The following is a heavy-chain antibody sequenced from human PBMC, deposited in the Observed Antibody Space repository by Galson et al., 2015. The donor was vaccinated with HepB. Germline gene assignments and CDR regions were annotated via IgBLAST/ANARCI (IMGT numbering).Heavy chain of an antibody. CDR1: GSTFSGSA. CDR3: TRSSRDGYNIDY. Sequence: SLRLSCAASGSTFSGSAMHWVRQASGKGLEWVGRVRSKPNNYATAYAASVKGRFTISRDDAENTAYLQMKSLKTEDTAVYYCTRSSRDGYNIDYWGQGTLVTVSS. J-gene: IGHJ4*02. V-gene: IGHV3-73*01. D-gene: IGHD5-24*01. CDR2: VRSKPNNYAT.